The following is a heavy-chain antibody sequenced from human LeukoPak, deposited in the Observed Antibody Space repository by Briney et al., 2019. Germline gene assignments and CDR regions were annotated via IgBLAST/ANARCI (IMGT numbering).Heavy chain of an antibody. Sequence: GGSLRLSCAASGFIINNYAVSWVRQAPGKGLEWVSDISPRGGSTYYSDSVKGRFTISRDNSKSTLYLQMNSLRAEDTAVYYCATGLPAAGQRGYFDYWGQGTLVTVSS. CDR2: ISPRGGST. CDR3: ATGLPAAGQRGYFDY. CDR1: GFIINNYA. J-gene: IGHJ4*02. D-gene: IGHD3-16*01. V-gene: IGHV3-23*01.